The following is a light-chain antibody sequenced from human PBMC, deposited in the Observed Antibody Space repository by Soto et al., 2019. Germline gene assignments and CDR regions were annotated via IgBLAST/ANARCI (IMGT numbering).Light chain of an antibody. Sequence: HCVLNKPASGSGSPGHSISISRTGTSSDVCGYNYVSWYQQHPGKAPKFMIYDVSSRPSGVSNRFSGSKSGNTASLTISGLQAEDEADYYCCSYTTSNTRQIVFGTVTKVTVL. V-gene: IGLV2-14*03. CDR3: CSYTTSNTRQIV. CDR2: DVS. CDR1: SSDVCGYNY. J-gene: IGLJ1*01.